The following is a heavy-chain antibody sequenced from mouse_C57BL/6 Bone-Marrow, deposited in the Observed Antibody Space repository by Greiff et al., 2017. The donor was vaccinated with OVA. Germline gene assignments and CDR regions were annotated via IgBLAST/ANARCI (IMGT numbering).Heavy chain of an antibody. CDR1: GFTFSSYG. V-gene: IGHV5-6*01. CDR2: ISSGGSYT. CDR3: ARNRDYYGPVYFDY. J-gene: IGHJ2*01. D-gene: IGHD1-1*01. Sequence: EVQVVESGGDLVKPGGSLKLSCAASGFTFSSYGMSWVRQTPDKRLEWVATISSGGSYTYYPDSVKGRFTISRDNAKNTLYLQMGSLKSEDAAMCCCARNRDYYGPVYFDYGGQGTTLTVSS.